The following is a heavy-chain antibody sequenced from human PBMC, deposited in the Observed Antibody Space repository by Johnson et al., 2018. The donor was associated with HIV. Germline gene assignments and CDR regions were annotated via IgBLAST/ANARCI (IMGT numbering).Heavy chain of an antibody. J-gene: IGHJ3*02. Sequence: QVQLVESGGGVVQPGRSLRLSCAASGFTFSSFAMHWVRQTPGNGLEWVSIISYSGSNKYYADSVKGRFTISRDNANNSLYLQMNSLRAEDTAAYYCAKADDLEDTSGYLSAVDIWGQGTMVTVSS. D-gene: IGHD3-22*01. CDR2: ISYSGSNK. CDR3: AKADDLEDTSGYLSAVDI. CDR1: GFTFSSFA. V-gene: IGHV3-30*04.